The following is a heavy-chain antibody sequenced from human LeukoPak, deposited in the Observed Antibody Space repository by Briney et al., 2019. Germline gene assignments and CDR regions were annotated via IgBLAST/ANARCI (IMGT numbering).Heavy chain of an antibody. D-gene: IGHD2-15*01. V-gene: IGHV3-48*04. CDR2: ISPSGGNI. CDR3: LAGTPLDAFDI. Sequence: GGSLRLSCAASGFTFSSYSMNWVRQAPGKGLEWISYISPSGGNIYYADSLKGRFTISRDNAQDSLHLQMNSLRAEDTAVYYCLAGTPLDAFDIWGQGTMVTVSS. CDR1: GFTFSSYS. J-gene: IGHJ3*02.